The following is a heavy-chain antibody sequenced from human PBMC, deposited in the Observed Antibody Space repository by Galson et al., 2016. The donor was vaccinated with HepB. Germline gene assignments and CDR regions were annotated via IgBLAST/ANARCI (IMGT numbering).Heavy chain of an antibody. D-gene: IGHD3-22*01. V-gene: IGHV1-3*01. Sequence: SVKVSCKASGYTFTSYNIHWVRQAPGQRLEWMGWINGGNGNTKYSQKAQGRVTFTRDTSANTAYMELSSLRSEDTAVYYCARRLSRYYESSGYQADWLDPWGQGTLVTVSA. CDR1: GYTFTSYN. CDR2: INGGNGNT. J-gene: IGHJ5*02. CDR3: ARRLSRYYESSGYQADWLDP.